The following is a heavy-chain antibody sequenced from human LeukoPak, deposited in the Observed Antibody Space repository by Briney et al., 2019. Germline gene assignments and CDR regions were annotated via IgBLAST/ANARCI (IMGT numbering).Heavy chain of an antibody. Sequence: PSETLSLTCTVSGGSISSGGYYWSWIRQPPGKGLEWIGYIYYSGSTYYNPSLKSRVTISVDTSKNQFSLKLSSVTAADTAVYYCASTSAPVLRFLEWPLAFDYWGQGTLVTVSS. D-gene: IGHD3-3*01. V-gene: IGHV4-30-4*01. CDR2: IYYSGST. CDR1: GGSISSGGYY. J-gene: IGHJ4*02. CDR3: ASTSAPVLRFLEWPLAFDY.